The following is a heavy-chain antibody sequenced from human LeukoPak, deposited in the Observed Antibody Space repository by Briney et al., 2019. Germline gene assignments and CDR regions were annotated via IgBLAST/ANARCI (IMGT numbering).Heavy chain of an antibody. Sequence: GGSLTLSCPASRFTFSNSSMHWVRQAPGKGLLWVAVTSYDESIKVYAESVKGRFTISRDNSENTLYLQINSLEFGDTAQYFCSTEGHSSGWAGTFDIWGQGTMVTISS. CDR1: RFTFSNSS. CDR2: TSYDESIK. V-gene: IGHV3-30*14. CDR3: STEGHSSGWAGTFDI. J-gene: IGHJ3*02. D-gene: IGHD6-25*01.